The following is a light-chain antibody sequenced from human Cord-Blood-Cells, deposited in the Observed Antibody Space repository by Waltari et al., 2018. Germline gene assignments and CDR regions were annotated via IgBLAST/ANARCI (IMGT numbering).Light chain of an antibody. J-gene: IGLJ2*01. CDR1: SSDVGSYNR. CDR2: EVS. Sequence: QSALTQPPSVSGSPGQSVTISCTGTSSDVGSYNRVSWYQQPPGTAPKLMIYEVSNRPSGVPDRFSGSKYGNTASLTISGLQAEDEADYYCISYTSSSTFVVFGGGTKLTVL. V-gene: IGLV2-18*02. CDR3: ISYTSSSTFVV.